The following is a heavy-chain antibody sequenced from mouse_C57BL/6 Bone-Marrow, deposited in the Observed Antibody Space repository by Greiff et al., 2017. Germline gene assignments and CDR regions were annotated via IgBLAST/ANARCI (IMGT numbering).Heavy chain of an antibody. D-gene: IGHD4-1*01. V-gene: IGHV1-50*01. Sequence: VQLQQPGAELVKPGASVKLSCKASGYTFTSYWMQWVKQRPGQGLEWIGEIDPSDSYTNYNQKFKGKATLTVDTSSSTAYMQLSSLTSEDSAVYSGARSGANWGLNWYVDVWGKGTTVTVSS. CDR3: ARSGANWGLNWYVDV. CDR1: GYTFTSYW. J-gene: IGHJ1*03. CDR2: IDPSDSYT.